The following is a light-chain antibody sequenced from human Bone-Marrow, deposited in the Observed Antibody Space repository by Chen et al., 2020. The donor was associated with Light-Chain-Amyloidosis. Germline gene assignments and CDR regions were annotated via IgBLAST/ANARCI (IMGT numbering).Light chain of an antibody. J-gene: IGLJ1*01. V-gene: IGLV2-14*01. CDR3: SSFTSSSSYV. CDR1: SGDVGTYNS. Sequence: QSALTQPASVSGSPGQSITISCTGTSGDVGTYNSVSWYQQNPVKAPKVMIYAVSNRPSGVSNRFSGSKSGNTASLTISGLQAKDEADYYCSSFTSSSSYVFGPGTKVTVL. CDR2: AVS.